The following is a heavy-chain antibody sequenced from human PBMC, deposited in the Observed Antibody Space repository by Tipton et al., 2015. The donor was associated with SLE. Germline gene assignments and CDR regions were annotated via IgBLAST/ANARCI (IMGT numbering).Heavy chain of an antibody. V-gene: IGHV3-21*04. CDR3: ARDQGSYYGSGSYDSDYYYYGMDV. CDR1: GFTFSSYS. J-gene: IGHJ6*02. CDR2: ISSSSNYM. Sequence: SLRLSCAASGFTFSSYSMNWVRRAPGKGLEWVSSISSSSNYMYYADSLKGRFTISRDNAKNSLYLQMNSLRAEDTAVYYCARDQGSYYGSGSYDSDYYYYGMDVWGQGTTVTVSS. D-gene: IGHD3-10*01.